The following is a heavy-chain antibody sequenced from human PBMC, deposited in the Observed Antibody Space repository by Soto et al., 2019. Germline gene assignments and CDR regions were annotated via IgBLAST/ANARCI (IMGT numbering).Heavy chain of an antibody. CDR1: EFSFSSYW. CDR2: INQDGSEK. V-gene: IGHV3-7*01. Sequence: RRLSCAASEFSFSSYWMSWVRQAPGKGLEWVANINQDGSEKYYVDSVKGRFTISRDNAKNLLYLQMNSLRAEDTAVFYCAREIVVVVPDTHWFDPWGQGSLVTVSS. J-gene: IGHJ5*02. D-gene: IGHD2-15*01. CDR3: AREIVVVVPDTHWFDP.